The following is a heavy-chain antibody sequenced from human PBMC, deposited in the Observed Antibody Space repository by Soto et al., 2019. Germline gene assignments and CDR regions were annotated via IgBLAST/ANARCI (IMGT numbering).Heavy chain of an antibody. Sequence: SETLSLTCTVSGGSISGYFWSWIRQPAGKGLDWIGRIYSSGSTNYNPSLNSRITMSVDTSKNQFSLKLSSVSAADTAVYYCARAYDSNGNHAFDIWGQGTLVTVS. CDR3: ARAYDSNGNHAFDI. CDR1: GGSISGYF. V-gene: IGHV4-4*07. D-gene: IGHD3-22*01. J-gene: IGHJ3*02. CDR2: IYSSGST.